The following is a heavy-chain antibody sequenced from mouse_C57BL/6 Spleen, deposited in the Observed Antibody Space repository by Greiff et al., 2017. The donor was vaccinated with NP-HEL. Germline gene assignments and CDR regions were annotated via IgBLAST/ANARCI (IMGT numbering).Heavy chain of an antibody. D-gene: IGHD1-1*01. CDR1: GYSITSGYY. V-gene: IGHV3-6*01. Sequence: VQLKESGPGLVKPSQSLSLTCSVTGYSITSGYYWNWIRQFPGNKLEWMGYISYDGSNNYNPSLKNRISITRDTSKNQFFLKLNSVTTEDTATYYCAGITTVVWYFDVWGTGTTVTVSS. CDR2: ISYDGSN. CDR3: AGITTVVWYFDV. J-gene: IGHJ1*03.